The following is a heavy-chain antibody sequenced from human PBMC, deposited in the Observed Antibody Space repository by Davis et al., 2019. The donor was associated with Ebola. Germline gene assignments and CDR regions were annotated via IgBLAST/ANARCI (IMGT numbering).Heavy chain of an antibody. V-gene: IGHV1-45*02. CDR2: NTPFNGYT. D-gene: IGHD1-26*01. J-gene: IGHJ6*02. Sequence: AASVKVSCKASGYKLTSYAMNRVRQAPGQGLEWMGWNTPFNGYTNYAQKFQDRVNITRDRSMSTAYMELSSLRSEDTAMYYCASKGATPRSGMDVWGQGTTVTVSS. CDR1: GYKLTSYA. CDR3: ASKGATPRSGMDV.